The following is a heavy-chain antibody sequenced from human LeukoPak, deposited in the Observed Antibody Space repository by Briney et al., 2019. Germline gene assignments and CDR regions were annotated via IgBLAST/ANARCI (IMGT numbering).Heavy chain of an antibody. CDR2: FNPNSGDTPYV. V-gene: IGHV1-2*06. Sequence: ASVKVSCKASGYTFSAYYMHWVRQAPGQGLEWVGRFNPNSGDTPYVRYAQKFQGRVTMTRDTSISTAYMELSSLRSDDTAVYYCAKTFNSGWLLGDYWGQGTLVTVSS. J-gene: IGHJ4*02. CDR1: GYTFSAYY. CDR3: AKTFNSGWLLGDY. D-gene: IGHD6-19*01.